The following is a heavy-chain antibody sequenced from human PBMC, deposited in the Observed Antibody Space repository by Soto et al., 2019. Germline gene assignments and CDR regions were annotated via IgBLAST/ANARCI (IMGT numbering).Heavy chain of an antibody. CDR2: ISAYNGNT. V-gene: IGHV1-18*01. CDR3: ARQNYNSGMDV. J-gene: IGHJ6*02. Sequence: QVQLVQSGAEVKKPGASVKVSCKASGYTFTSYFITWVRQAPGQGLEWMGWISAYNGNTNYAQMLQGRVTMTTDTSTATAYMEMTSLRSHDTAVYYCARQNYNSGMDVWGQGTTVTVSS. CDR1: GYTFTSYF.